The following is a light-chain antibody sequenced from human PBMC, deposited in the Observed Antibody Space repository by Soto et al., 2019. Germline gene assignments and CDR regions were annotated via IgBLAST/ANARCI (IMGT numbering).Light chain of an antibody. CDR1: QSVSSY. Sequence: EIVLTQSPGTLSLSPGERATLSCRASQSVSSYLAWYQQKPGQAPRLLIYDASNRATGIPARFSGSGSGTDFTLTINSLQSEDFAVYYCQQYNNWPRTFGQGTKVDIK. CDR2: DAS. V-gene: IGKV3-11*01. J-gene: IGKJ1*01. CDR3: QQYNNWPRT.